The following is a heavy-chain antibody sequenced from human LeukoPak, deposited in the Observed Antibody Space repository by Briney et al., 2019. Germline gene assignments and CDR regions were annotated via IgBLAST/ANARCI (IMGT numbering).Heavy chain of an antibody. CDR2: INPSGGST. D-gene: IGHD5-24*01. V-gene: IGHV1-46*01. CDR1: GYTFTSYY. J-gene: IGHJ3*01. CDR3: ASALGIEMATTDS. Sequence: GASVKVFCKASGYTFTSYYMHWVRQAPGQGLEGMGIINPSGGSTSYAQKFQGRVTMTRDTSTSTVYMELSSLRSEDTAVYYCASALGIEMATTDSWGQGTMVTVSS.